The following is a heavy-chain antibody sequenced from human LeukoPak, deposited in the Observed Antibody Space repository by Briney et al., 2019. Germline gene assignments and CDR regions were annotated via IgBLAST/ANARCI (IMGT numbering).Heavy chain of an antibody. Sequence: GGSLRLSCPASGLTFSSYEIHWVRQATGKGLNWVSAIGTAGDTYYPGSVKGRFTISRENAKNSLYLQMNSLRAGDTAVYYCARGITGTTTWFDPWGQGTLVTVSS. V-gene: IGHV3-13*01. CDR1: GLTFSSYE. D-gene: IGHD1-7*01. CDR2: IGTAGDT. CDR3: ARGITGTTTWFDP. J-gene: IGHJ5*02.